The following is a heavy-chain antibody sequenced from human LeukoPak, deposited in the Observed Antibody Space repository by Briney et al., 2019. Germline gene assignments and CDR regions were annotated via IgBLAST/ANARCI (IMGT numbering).Heavy chain of an antibody. CDR2: ISAYNGNT. Sequence: ASVKVSCKVSGYTLTELSMHWVRQAPGQGLEWMGWISAYNGNTNYAQKLQGRVTMTTDTSTSTAYMELRSLRSDDTAVYYCARDRYSYCGGDCYTDYWGQGTLVTVSS. CDR1: GYTLTELS. J-gene: IGHJ4*02. CDR3: ARDRYSYCGGDCYTDY. V-gene: IGHV1-18*01. D-gene: IGHD2-21*02.